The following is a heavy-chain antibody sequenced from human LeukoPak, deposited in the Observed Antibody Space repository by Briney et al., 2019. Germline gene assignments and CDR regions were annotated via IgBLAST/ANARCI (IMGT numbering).Heavy chain of an antibody. CDR3: ARDRGDIVVVVAARHDAFDI. V-gene: IGHV3-30*04. CDR1: GFTLSSYA. Sequence: GGSLRLSCAACGFTLSSYAMRGVREAPGKGVEGGADISYGGSNKYYADSVKGRFTIYRDNSKNTLYLQMNSLRAEDTAVYYCARDRGDIVVVVAARHDAFDIWGQGTMVTVSS. J-gene: IGHJ3*02. D-gene: IGHD2-15*01. CDR2: ISYGGSNK.